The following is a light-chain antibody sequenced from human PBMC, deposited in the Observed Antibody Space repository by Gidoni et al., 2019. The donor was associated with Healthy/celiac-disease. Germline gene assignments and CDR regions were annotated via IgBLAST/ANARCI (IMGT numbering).Light chain of an antibody. CDR2: EVS. CDR1: SSDVGSYNL. Sequence: ALTQPASVSGSPGQSITISCTGTSSDVGSYNLVSWYQQHPGEAPKLMIYEVSKRPSGVSNRFSGSKSGNTASLTISGLQAEDEADYYCCSYAGSSTYVFGGGTKLTVL. CDR3: CSYAGSSTYV. J-gene: IGLJ2*01. V-gene: IGLV2-23*02.